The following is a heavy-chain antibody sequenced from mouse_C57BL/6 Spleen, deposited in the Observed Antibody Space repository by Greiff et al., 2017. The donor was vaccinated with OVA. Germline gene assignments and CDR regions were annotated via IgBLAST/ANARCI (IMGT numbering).Heavy chain of an antibody. V-gene: IGHV1-15*01. D-gene: IGHD4-1*01. CDR1: GYTFTDYE. CDR3: TRPTGGYAMDY. J-gene: IGHJ4*01. CDR2: IDPETGGT. Sequence: QVQLQQSGAELVRPGASVTLSCKASGYTFTDYEMHWVKQTPVHGLEWIGAIDPETGGTAYNQKFKGKAILTADKSSSTAYMELRSLTSEDSAVYYCTRPTGGYAMDYWGQGTSVTVSS.